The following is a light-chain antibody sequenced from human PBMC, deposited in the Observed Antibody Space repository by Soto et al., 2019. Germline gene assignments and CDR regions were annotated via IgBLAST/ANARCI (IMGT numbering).Light chain of an antibody. V-gene: IGLV2-14*01. CDR1: SSDIGTYNY. J-gene: IGLJ1*01. Sequence: QSALTQPASVSGSPGQSITISCTGSSSDIGTYNYVSWYQQHPGEAPKLMIYDVSNRPSGLSDRFSGSKSGNTASLTISGLQAEDEADYYCSSYTTSTTLVFGTGTKVTVL. CDR2: DVS. CDR3: SSYTTSTTLV.